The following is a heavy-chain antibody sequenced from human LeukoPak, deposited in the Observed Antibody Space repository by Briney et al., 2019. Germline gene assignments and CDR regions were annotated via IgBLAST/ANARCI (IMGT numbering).Heavy chain of an antibody. CDR1: GYTFTGYY. CDR3: ARDLSITIFGVVTLYYFDY. CDR2: INPNSGGT. J-gene: IGHJ4*02. D-gene: IGHD3-3*01. V-gene: IGHV1-2*02. Sequence: ASVKVSCKASGYTFTGYYMNWVRQAPGQGLEWMGWINPNSGGTNYAQKFQGRVTMTRDTSISTAYMELSRLRSDDTAVYYCARDLSITIFGVVTLYYFDYWGQGTLVTVSS.